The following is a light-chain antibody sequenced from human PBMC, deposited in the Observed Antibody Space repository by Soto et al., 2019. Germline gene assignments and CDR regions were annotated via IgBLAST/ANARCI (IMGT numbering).Light chain of an antibody. V-gene: IGKV1-5*01. CDR3: QQRSNWPPGLT. CDR2: DAS. Sequence: DIQMTQSPSTLSASVGDRVTITCRASQSISRWLAWYQQKPGKAPKLLIYDASSLESGVPSRFSGSGSGTDFTLTISSLEPEDFAVYYCQQRSNWPPGLTFGQGTRLEIK. CDR1: QSISRW. J-gene: IGKJ5*01.